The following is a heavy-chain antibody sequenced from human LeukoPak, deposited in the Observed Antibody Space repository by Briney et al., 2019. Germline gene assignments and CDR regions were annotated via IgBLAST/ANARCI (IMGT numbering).Heavy chain of an antibody. CDR3: ARLTPLGSSSWRTYLDY. J-gene: IGHJ4*02. CDR2: IYHSGST. D-gene: IGHD6-13*01. CDR1: GYSISGGYY. Sequence: SETLSLTCTVSGYSISGGYYWGWIRQPPGKGLEWIGSIYHSGSTYYNPSLKSRVTISVDTSKNQFSLKLSSVTAADTAVYYCARLTPLGSSSWRTYLDYWGQGTLVTVSS. V-gene: IGHV4-38-2*02.